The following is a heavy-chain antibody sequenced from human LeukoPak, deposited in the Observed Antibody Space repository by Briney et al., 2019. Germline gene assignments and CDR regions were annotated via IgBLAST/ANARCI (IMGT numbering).Heavy chain of an antibody. CDR3: AKASWVSSADAVS. CDR1: GFTFSSYA. V-gene: IGHV3-23*01. Sequence: QPGGSLTLSCAASGFTFSSYAMSWVREAPARGLEWVSSLKGNGDTFYADSVKGRFTLSRDDSRNTVYLQLNDLRVEDTAVYYCAKASWVSSADAVSWGQGTVVTVSS. J-gene: IGHJ4*02. CDR2: LKGNGDT. D-gene: IGHD3-16*01.